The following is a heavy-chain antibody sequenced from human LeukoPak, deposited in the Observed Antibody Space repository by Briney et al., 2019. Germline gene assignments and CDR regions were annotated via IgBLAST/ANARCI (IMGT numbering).Heavy chain of an antibody. J-gene: IGHJ4*02. CDR2: ISGSGTP. Sequence: SETLSLTCTVSAGSMNTYFWTWVRQPAGKGLEWIGRISGSGTPYYNPSLESRVAISLDTSNNKFFLKVTSVTAADTAVYYCARGVTTHYSHFESGGLFVGPLDSWGQGTLVTVSS. V-gene: IGHV4-4*07. CDR3: ARGVTTHYSHFESGGLFVGPLDS. D-gene: IGHD2-15*01. CDR1: AGSMNTYF.